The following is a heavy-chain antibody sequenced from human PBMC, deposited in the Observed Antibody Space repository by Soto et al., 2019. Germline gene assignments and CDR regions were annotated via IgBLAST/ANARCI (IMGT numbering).Heavy chain of an antibody. CDR3: ARDLGYSSRDYYYYGMDV. Sequence: ASVKVSCKASGYTFTSYGISWVRQAPGQGLEWMGWISAYNGNTNYAQKLQGRVTMTTDTSTSTAYMELRSLRSDDTAVYYCARDLGYSSRDYYYYGMDVWGQGTTVTVSS. D-gene: IGHD6-13*01. CDR1: GYTFTSYG. V-gene: IGHV1-18*01. CDR2: ISAYNGNT. J-gene: IGHJ6*02.